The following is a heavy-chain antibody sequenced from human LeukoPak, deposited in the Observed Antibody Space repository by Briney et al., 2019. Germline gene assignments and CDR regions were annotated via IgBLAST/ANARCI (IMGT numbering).Heavy chain of an antibody. V-gene: IGHV3-23*01. CDR1: GFIFSNNA. J-gene: IGHJ4*02. CDR3: AKSRGIYDNSGWRTFDD. Sequence: GGSLRLSCEASGFIFSNNAMSWVRQAPGKGLEWVSSISGSGETTYYADSVKGRFTFSRDNSKNTLYLQMNSLRADDTAVYYCAKSRGIYDNSGWRTFDDWGQGTLVTVSS. CDR2: ISGSGETT. D-gene: IGHD6-19*01.